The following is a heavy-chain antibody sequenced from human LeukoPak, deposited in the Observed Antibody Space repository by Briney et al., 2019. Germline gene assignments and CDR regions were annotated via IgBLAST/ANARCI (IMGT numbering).Heavy chain of an antibody. CDR1: GYTFIGPY. D-gene: IGHD3-3*01. CDR3: ARAGTGYYDFWSGLDY. Sequence: ASVKVSCKASGYTFIGPYIHWVRQAPGRGLEWMGWINPNSGGTNYAQKFQGRVTMTRDTSITTAYMALSRLRSDDTAVYYCARAGTGYYDFWSGLDYWGQGTLVTVSS. V-gene: IGHV1-2*02. J-gene: IGHJ4*02. CDR2: INPNSGGT.